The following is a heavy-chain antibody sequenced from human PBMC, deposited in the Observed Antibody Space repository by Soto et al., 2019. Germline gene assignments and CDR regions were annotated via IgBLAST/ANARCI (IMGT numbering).Heavy chain of an antibody. V-gene: IGHV4-59*01. Sequence: TSETLSLTCTVFGGSISPYYWSWIRQSPGRGLEWIGYVYYSGNTNYNPSLESRVTISVDTSRNQFSLKLTSVTAADTAVYYCARKGAAASYAHYYMDVWGTGTTVTVSS. D-gene: IGHD6-13*01. J-gene: IGHJ6*03. CDR3: ARKGAAASYAHYYMDV. CDR1: GGSISPYY. CDR2: VYYSGNT.